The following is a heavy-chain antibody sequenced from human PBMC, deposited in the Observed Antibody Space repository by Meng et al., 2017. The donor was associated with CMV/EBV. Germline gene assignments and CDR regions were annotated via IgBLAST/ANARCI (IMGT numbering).Heavy chain of an antibody. CDR1: GDSVSSNSAA. V-gene: IGHV6-1*01. CDR2: TYYRSKWYN. D-gene: IGHD1-26*01. CDR3: ARDHGVGATYYYYYGMDV. J-gene: IGHJ6*02. Sequence: SETLSLTCAISGDSVSSNSAAWNWIRQSPSRGLEWLGRTYYRSKWYNDYAVSVKSRITINPDTSKNQFSLQLNSVTPEDTAVYYCARDHGVGATYYYYYGMDVWGQGTTVTAS.